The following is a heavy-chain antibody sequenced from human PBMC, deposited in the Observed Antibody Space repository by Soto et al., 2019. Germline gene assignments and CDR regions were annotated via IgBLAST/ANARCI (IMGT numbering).Heavy chain of an antibody. D-gene: IGHD6-13*01. V-gene: IGHV1-46*01. CDR1: GYTFTSYY. CDR2: INPSGGST. Sequence: ASVKVSCKASGYTFTSYYMHWVRQAPGQGLEWMGIINPSGGSTSYAQKFQGRVTMTRDTSTSTVYMELSSLRSEDTAVYYCARDPKKAMAAAVLAIARRKNGMDVWGQGTTVTVSS. CDR3: ARDPKKAMAAAVLAIARRKNGMDV. J-gene: IGHJ6*02.